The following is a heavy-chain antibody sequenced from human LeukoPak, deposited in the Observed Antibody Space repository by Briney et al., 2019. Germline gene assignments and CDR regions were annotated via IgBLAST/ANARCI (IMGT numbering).Heavy chain of an antibody. Sequence: SHTLSLTCTVSGGSHSSGGYYWSWLRQHTGKGLERIGYIYYSGSTYYNPSLKSRVNISVDTSKNQFSLKLSSVTAADTAVYYCARGVAAAGTADYWGQGTLVTVSS. V-gene: IGHV4-31*03. J-gene: IGHJ4*02. CDR3: ARGVAAAGTADY. CDR2: IYYSGST. CDR1: GGSHSSGGYY. D-gene: IGHD6-13*01.